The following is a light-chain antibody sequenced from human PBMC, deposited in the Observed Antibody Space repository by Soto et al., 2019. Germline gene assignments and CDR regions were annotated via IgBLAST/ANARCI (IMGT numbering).Light chain of an antibody. CDR1: SSDVGRYNY. Sequence: QSVLAQPASVSGSPGQSIAISCTGTSSDVGRYNYVSWFQQHPGKAPKLMIYDVSNRPSGVSDRFSGSKSGNTASLTISGLQAEDDADYYCSSYTSSNTFVFGTGTKVTVL. CDR3: SSYTSSNTFV. V-gene: IGLV2-14*01. J-gene: IGLJ1*01. CDR2: DVS.